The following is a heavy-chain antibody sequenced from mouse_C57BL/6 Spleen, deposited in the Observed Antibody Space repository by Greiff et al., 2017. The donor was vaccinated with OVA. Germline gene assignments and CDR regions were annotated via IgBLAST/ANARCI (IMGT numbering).Heavy chain of an antibody. V-gene: IGHV2-6*01. D-gene: IGHD1-1*01. J-gene: IGHJ4*01. Sequence: QVQLKESGPGLVAPSQSLSITCTVSGFSLTSYGVDWVRQSPGKGLEWLGVIWGVGSTTYNSALNSRLSISKDNSKSQVFLKMNSLQTDDTAMYYCASLHYGSSSYAMDYWGQGTSVTVSS. CDR3: ASLHYGSSSYAMDY. CDR2: IWGVGST. CDR1: GFSLTSYG.